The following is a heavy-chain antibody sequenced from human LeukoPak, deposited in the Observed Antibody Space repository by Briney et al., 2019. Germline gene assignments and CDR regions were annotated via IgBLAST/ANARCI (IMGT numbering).Heavy chain of an antibody. J-gene: IGHJ4*02. CDR2: MNPKSGNT. Sequence: GASVKVSCKASGYTFTSYDINWVRQATGQGLEWMGWMNPKSGNTGYAQKFQGRVTITADESTSTAYMELSSLRSEDTAVYYCARVEPRNRGLVDRYYYDSSGYTGHFDYWGQGTLVTVSS. D-gene: IGHD3-22*01. CDR1: GYTFTSYD. V-gene: IGHV1-8*01. CDR3: ARVEPRNRGLVDRYYYDSSGYTGHFDY.